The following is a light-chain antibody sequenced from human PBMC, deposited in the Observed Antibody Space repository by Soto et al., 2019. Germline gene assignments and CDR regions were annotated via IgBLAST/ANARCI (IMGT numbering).Light chain of an antibody. CDR2: GES. CDR3: QQYGSSPET. V-gene: IGKV3-20*01. Sequence: EIVLTQSPGTLSLSPGEIATLSCRASQSVSSSYLAWYQQKPGQAPRLLIYGESSRATGIPDRFSGSGSGTDFPLTISRLEPEDFAVYYCQQYGSSPETFGQGTKVDIK. CDR1: QSVSSSY. J-gene: IGKJ1*01.